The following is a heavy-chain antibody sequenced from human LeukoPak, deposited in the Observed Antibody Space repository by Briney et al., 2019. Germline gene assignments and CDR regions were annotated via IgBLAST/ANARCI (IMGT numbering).Heavy chain of an antibody. V-gene: IGHV4-59*12. Sequence: PSETLSLTCTVSGGSISSYYWSWIRQPPGKGLEWIGYIYYSGSTNYNPSLKSRVTISVDTSKNQFSLKLSSVTAADTAVYYCVPYDLGAGTFDYWGQGTLVTVSS. CDR3: VPYDLGAGTFDY. J-gene: IGHJ4*02. D-gene: IGHD3-3*01. CDR1: GGSISSYY. CDR2: IYYSGST.